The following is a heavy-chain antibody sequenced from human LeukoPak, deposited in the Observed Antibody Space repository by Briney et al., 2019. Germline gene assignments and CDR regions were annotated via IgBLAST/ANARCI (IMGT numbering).Heavy chain of an antibody. V-gene: IGHV3-48*04. D-gene: IGHD1-26*01. J-gene: IGHJ4*02. CDR1: GFTFSSYS. CDR2: ISSSSSTI. CDR3: ARDQWELLPLFDY. Sequence: PGGSLRLSCAASGFTFSSYSMNWVRQAPGKGLEWVSYISSSSSTIYYADSVKGRFTISRDNAKNSLYLQMNSLRAEDTAVYYCARDQWELLPLFDYWGQGTLVTVSS.